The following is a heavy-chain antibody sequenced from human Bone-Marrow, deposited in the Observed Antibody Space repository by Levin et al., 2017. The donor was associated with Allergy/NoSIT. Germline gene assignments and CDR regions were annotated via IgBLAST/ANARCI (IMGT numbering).Heavy chain of an antibody. CDR2: INHSGST. J-gene: IGHJ4*02. V-gene: IGHV4-34*01. CDR1: GGSFSGYY. Sequence: SETLSLTCAVYGGSFSGYYWSWIRQPPGKGLEWIGEINHSGSTNYNPSLKSRVTISVDTSKNQISLKLSSVTAADTAVYYCARGGEGDYRTYGSGSYYNGLDYWGQGTLVTVSS. CDR3: ARGGEGDYRTYGSGSYYNGLDY. D-gene: IGHD3-10*01.